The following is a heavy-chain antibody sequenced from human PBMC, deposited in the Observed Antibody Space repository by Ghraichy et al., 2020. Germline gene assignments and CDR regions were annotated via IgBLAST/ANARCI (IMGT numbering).Heavy chain of an antibody. J-gene: IGHJ6*02. V-gene: IGHV3-15*07. Sequence: GGSLRLSCEASGLTFSNAWMNWVRQAPGKGLEWVGRIKSKTDGEATDYAAPVTGRFTISRDDSKNTLYLQMNSLKTEDTAVYYCTAAYYYYYGMDVWGLGTTVTVSS. CDR3: TAAYYYYYGMDV. CDR2: IKSKTDGEAT. CDR1: GLTFSNAW.